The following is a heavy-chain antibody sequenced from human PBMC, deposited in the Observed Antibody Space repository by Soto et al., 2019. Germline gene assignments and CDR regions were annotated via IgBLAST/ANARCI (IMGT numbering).Heavy chain of an antibody. CDR2: IIPIFGTA. CDR3: ASKVGYDILTGYYYYYYGMDV. D-gene: IGHD3-9*01. J-gene: IGHJ6*02. CDR1: GGTFSSYA. V-gene: IGHV1-69*13. Sequence: ASVKVSCKASGGTFSSYAISWVRQAPGQGLEWMGGIIPIFGTANYALKFQGRVTITADESTSTAYMELSSLRSEDTAVYYCASKVGYDILTGYYYYYYGMDVWGQGTTVTVSS.